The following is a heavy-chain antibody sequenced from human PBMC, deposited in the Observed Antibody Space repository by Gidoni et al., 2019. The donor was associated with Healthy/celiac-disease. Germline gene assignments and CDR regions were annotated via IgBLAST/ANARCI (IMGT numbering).Heavy chain of an antibody. J-gene: IGHJ6*03. CDR2: ISYDGSNK. Sequence: QVQLVESGGGVVQPGRSLRLSCAASGFTFSSYGMHWVRQAPGKGLEWVAVISYDGSNKYYADSVKGRFTISRDNSKNTLYLKMNSLRAEDTAVYYCAKDGERWLHVYYYYMDVWGKGTTVTVSS. V-gene: IGHV3-30*18. CDR3: AKDGERWLHVYYYYMDV. CDR1: GFTFSSYG. D-gene: IGHD5-12*01.